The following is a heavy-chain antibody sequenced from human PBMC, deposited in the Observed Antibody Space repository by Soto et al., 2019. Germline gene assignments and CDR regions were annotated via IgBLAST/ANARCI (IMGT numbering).Heavy chain of an antibody. Sequence: QVQLQESGPGLVKPSGTLSLTCAVSGDSISRSYWWRWVRQLPGKWLEWIGAISHSGSTVCNSSLQSLVSLSVAKTETEFALKRRTVTDADTAVYYCMCKFRPLIADAFDLWGQGTMVTVSS. CDR2: ISHSGST. V-gene: IGHV4-4*02. J-gene: IGHJ3*01. CDR3: MCKFRPLIADAFDL. CDR1: GDSISRSYW. D-gene: IGHD2-8*01.